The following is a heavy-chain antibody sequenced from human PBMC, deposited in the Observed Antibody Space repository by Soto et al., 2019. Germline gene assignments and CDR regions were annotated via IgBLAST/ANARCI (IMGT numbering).Heavy chain of an antibody. CDR3: AADSSGYYYGVIDY. J-gene: IGHJ4*02. Sequence: QVQLVESGGGVVQTGRSLRLSCAASGFTFSSYGMHWVRQAPGKGLEWVAVISFDGSNEDSADSVKGRFSSSRDNSKNTLYLQRNSLRAEATAVYYFAADSSGYYYGVIDYWGPGTLVTVSS. V-gene: IGHV3-30*03. CDR1: GFTFSSYG. CDR2: ISFDGSNE. D-gene: IGHD3-22*01.